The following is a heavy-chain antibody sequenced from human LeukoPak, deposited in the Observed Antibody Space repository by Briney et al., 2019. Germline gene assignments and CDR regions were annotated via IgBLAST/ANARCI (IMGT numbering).Heavy chain of an antibody. CDR3: ASENSSGQGGGAKLCDP. J-gene: IGHJ5*02. D-gene: IGHD6-19*01. Sequence: GSSVKVCCKASGGTFSSYGISWVRQAPGQGLEWMGRIIPIFGIANYAQKFQGRVTITADKSTSTAYMELSSLRSEDTAVYYCASENSSGQGGGAKLCDPWGQGTLVTVPS. V-gene: IGHV1-69*04. CDR1: GGTFSSYG. CDR2: IIPIFGIA.